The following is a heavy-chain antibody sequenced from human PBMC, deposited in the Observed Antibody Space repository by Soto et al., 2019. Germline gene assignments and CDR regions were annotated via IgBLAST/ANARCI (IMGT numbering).Heavy chain of an antibody. CDR1: GFTFSSYA. J-gene: IGHJ2*01. CDR2: ISGSGGST. Sequence: GGSLRLSCAASGFTFSSYAMSWVRQAPGKGLEWVSAISGSGGSTYYADSVKGRFTISRDNSKNTLYLQMNSLRAEDTAVYYCAKVPSDYQVYWYFDLWGRGTLVTVSS. CDR3: AKVPSDYQVYWYFDL. D-gene: IGHD4-17*01. V-gene: IGHV3-23*01.